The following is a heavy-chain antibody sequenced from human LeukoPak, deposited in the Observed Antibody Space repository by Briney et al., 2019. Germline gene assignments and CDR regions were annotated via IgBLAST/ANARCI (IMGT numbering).Heavy chain of an antibody. V-gene: IGHV1-2*02. Sequence: GASVKVSCKASGYTFTGYYIHWVRQAPGQGLEWMGWINPNSGGTNYAQKFQGRVTMTRDTSISTAYMELSRLRSDDTAVYYCARVLEVGAKFDYWGQGTLVTVSS. CDR3: ARVLEVGAKFDY. CDR2: INPNSGGT. D-gene: IGHD1-26*01. CDR1: GYTFTGYY. J-gene: IGHJ4*02.